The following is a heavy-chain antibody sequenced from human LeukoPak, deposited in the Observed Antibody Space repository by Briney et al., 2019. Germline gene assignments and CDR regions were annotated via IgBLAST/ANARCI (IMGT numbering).Heavy chain of an antibody. J-gene: IGHJ6*04. CDR1: GFTFSSYW. CDR3: ARRLGDYYYYGMDV. D-gene: IGHD4-11*01. CDR2: IKQDGSEK. Sequence: GGSLRLSCAASGFTFSSYWMSWVRQAPGKGLGWVANIKQDGSEKYYVDSVKGRFTISRDNAKNSLYLQMNSLRAEDTAVYYCARRLGDYYYYGMDVWGKGTTVTVSS. V-gene: IGHV3-7*03.